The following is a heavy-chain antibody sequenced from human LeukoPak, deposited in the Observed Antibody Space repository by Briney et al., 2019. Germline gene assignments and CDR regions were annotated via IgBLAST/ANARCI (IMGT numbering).Heavy chain of an antibody. CDR2: INWNGGST. J-gene: IGHJ4*02. Sequence: GGSLRLSCAASGFTLDDYGMSWVRQAPGKGLECVSGINWNGGSTGYTDSVKGRFTISRDNAKNSLYLQMNSLRAEDTALYYCARDWDYYGSGSYYTGFDYWGQGTLVTVSS. CDR3: ARDWDYYGSGSYYTGFDY. CDR1: GFTLDDYG. V-gene: IGHV3-20*04. D-gene: IGHD3-10*01.